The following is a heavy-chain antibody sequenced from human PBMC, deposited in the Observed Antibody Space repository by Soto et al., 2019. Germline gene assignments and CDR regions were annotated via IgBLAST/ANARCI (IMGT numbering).Heavy chain of an antibody. Sequence: QVQLVQSGAEVKKPGASVKVSCKASGYTFTSYAMHWVRQAPGQRLEWMGWINAGNGNTKYSQKFQGRVTVTRDTSASTAYMELSSLRSEDTAVYYCAREYYDFWSGYFNWGQGTLVTVSS. CDR1: GYTFTSYA. J-gene: IGHJ4*02. V-gene: IGHV1-3*01. CDR3: AREYYDFWSGYFN. D-gene: IGHD3-3*01. CDR2: INAGNGNT.